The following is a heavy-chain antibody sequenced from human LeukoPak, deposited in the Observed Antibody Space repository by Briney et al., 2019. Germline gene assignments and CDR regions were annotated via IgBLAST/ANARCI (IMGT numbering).Heavy chain of an antibody. Sequence: ASVKVSCKASGYTFTSYGISWVRQAPGQGLEWMGWINAYNGNTNYAQKLQGRVTMTTDTSTSTAYMELRSLRSDDTAVYYCARDSGSYYDSSGYYYCPDYWGQGTLVTVSS. D-gene: IGHD3-22*01. CDR1: GYTFTSYG. V-gene: IGHV1-18*01. CDR3: ARDSGSYYDSSGYYYCPDY. J-gene: IGHJ4*02. CDR2: INAYNGNT.